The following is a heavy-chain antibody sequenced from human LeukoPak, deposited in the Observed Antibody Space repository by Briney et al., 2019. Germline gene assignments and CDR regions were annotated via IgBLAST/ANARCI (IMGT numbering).Heavy chain of an antibody. D-gene: IGHD5-18*01. CDR1: GVSISSSSYY. CDR2: IYYSEST. J-gene: IGHJ5*02. V-gene: IGHV4-39*07. Sequence: SETLSLTCTVSGVSISSSSYYWGWIRQPPGKGLEWIGSIYYSESTYYNSSLKRRVTISVATSKHQFSLKLSSVTAADTAVYYCARARGYSYGYATNWFDPWGQGTLVTVSS. CDR3: ARARGYSYGYATNWFDP.